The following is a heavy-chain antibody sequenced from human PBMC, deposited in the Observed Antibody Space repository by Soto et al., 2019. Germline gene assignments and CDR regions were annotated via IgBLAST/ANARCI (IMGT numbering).Heavy chain of an antibody. V-gene: IGHV3-21*02. CDR1: GFTLTTYS. Sequence: EVQLVESGGGLVKPGGSLRLSCAASGFTLTTYSMNWVRQASGKGLEWVASISSSSSHIYYADSVKGRFTISRDNARNSLYLQMNSLRAEDTAVYYCVRERGLSSYYGMDVWGQGTTVTVYS. D-gene: IGHD3-10*01. CDR2: ISSSSSHI. CDR3: VRERGLSSYYGMDV. J-gene: IGHJ6*02.